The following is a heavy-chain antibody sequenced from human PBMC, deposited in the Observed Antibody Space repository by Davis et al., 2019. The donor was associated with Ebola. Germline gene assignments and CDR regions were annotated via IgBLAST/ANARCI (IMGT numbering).Heavy chain of an antibody. Sequence: ASVKVSCKAPGYTFTSYYMYWVRQAPGQGLEWMGIINISGGTTNYAQKFQGRVTITRDTSASTAYMELSSLRSEDTALYYCARSGIQIWLSSWFDPWGQGTLVTVSS. J-gene: IGHJ5*02. D-gene: IGHD5-18*01. CDR2: INISGGTT. CDR3: ARSGIQIWLSSWFDP. V-gene: IGHV1-46*01. CDR1: GYTFTSYY.